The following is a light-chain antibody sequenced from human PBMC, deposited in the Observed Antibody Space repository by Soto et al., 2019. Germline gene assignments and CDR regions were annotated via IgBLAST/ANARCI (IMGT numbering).Light chain of an antibody. Sequence: QSVMTQLPSASGTPGQRVTISWSGSSSNIGTNSVNWYQQYPGTAPKLLIFSTNQRPSGVPDRFSASKAGTSASLAISGLQSEDEADYYCAAWDDSLNSGVFGGGTKLTVL. CDR3: AAWDDSLNSGV. J-gene: IGLJ3*02. V-gene: IGLV1-44*01. CDR2: STN. CDR1: SSNIGTNS.